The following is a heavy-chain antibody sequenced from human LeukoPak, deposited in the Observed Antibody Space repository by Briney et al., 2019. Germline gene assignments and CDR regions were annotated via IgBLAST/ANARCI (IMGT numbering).Heavy chain of an antibody. CDR2: ISSSSSTI. CDR1: GFTFSSYS. J-gene: IGHJ4*02. V-gene: IGHV3-48*04. Sequence: GGSLRLPCAASGFTFSSYSMNWVRQAPGKGLEWVSYISSSSSTIYYADSVKGRFTISRDNAKNSLYLQMNSLRAEDTAVYYCARVVYDSSGYLDYWGQGTLVTVSS. D-gene: IGHD3-22*01. CDR3: ARVVYDSSGYLDY.